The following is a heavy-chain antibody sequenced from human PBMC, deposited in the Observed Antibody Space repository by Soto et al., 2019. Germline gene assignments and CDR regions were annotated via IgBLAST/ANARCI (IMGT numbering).Heavy chain of an antibody. Sequence: QVQLVQSGAEVKKPGSSVKVSCKASGGTFSSYTISWVRQAPGQGLEWMGRITPILGIANYAQKFQGRVTITADKSTSTAYMELSSLRSEDTAVYYCARAGGSGSGGSSYYYYMDVWGKGTTVTVSS. CDR3: ARAGGSGSGGSSYYYYMDV. J-gene: IGHJ6*03. CDR1: GGTFSSYT. CDR2: ITPILGIA. D-gene: IGHD6-25*01. V-gene: IGHV1-69*02.